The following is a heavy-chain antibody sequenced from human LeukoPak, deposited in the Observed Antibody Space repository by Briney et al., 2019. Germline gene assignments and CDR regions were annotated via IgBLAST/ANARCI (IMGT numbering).Heavy chain of an antibody. CDR3: ARDQEGFDY. V-gene: IGHV1-46*01. Sequence: ASVKVSCKVSGYALIELSVHWVRQAPGQGLEWMGMIYPRDGSTSYAQKFQGRVTVTRDTSTSTVHMELSGLRSEDTAVYYCARDQEGFDYWGQGTLVTVSS. CDR1: GYALIELS. CDR2: IYPRDGST. J-gene: IGHJ4*02.